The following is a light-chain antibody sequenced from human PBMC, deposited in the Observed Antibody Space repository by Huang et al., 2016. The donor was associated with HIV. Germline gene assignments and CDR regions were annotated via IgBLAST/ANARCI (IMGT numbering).Light chain of an antibody. V-gene: IGKV1-39*01. CDR1: QTIRSY. CDR3: QQSFSTPRT. CDR2: AAS. J-gene: IGKJ1*01. Sequence: DIQMTQSPSSLSASVGDRVTITCRASQTIRSYLNWYQQKPEQAPKRLIYAASTLQSGVPSRFSGSGSGTDFTLTISSLQAEDFATYYCQQSFSTPRTFGQGTKVEIK.